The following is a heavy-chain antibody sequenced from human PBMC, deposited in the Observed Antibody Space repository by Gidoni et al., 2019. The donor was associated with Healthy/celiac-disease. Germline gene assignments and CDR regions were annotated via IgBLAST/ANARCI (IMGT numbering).Heavy chain of an antibody. Sequence: YGSYGMHWVRQAPGKGLEWVAVIWYDGSNKYYADSVKGRFTISRDNSKNTLYLQMNSLRAEDTAVYYCAREDFRGYSYGFPADYWGQGTLVTVSS. CDR1: YGSYG. CDR3: AREDFRGYSYGFPADY. CDR2: IWYDGSNK. V-gene: IGHV3-33*01. D-gene: IGHD5-18*01. J-gene: IGHJ4*02.